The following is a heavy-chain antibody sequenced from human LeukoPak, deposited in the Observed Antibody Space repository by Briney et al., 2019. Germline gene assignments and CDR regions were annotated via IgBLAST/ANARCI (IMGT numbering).Heavy chain of an antibody. CDR2: IYPGDSDT. CDR1: GYSFTSYW. D-gene: IGHD6-25*01. V-gene: IGHV5-51*01. CDR3: ARPPRPGRRYYYGMDV. J-gene: IGHJ6*02. Sequence: GESLKISRKGSGYSFTSYWIGWVRQMPGKGLEWMGIIYPGDSDTRYSPSFQGQVTISADKSISTAYLQWSSLKASDTAMYYCARPPRPGRRYYYGMDVWGQGTTVTVSS.